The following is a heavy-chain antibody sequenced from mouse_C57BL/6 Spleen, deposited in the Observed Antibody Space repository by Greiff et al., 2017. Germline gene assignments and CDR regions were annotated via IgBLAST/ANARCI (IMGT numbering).Heavy chain of an antibody. D-gene: IGHD2-3*01. V-gene: IGHV5-17*01. CDR3: ARTGIYDSKRFFYAMDY. CDR2: ISRGSSTI. CDR1: GFTFSDYG. Sequence: DVQLVESGGGLVKPGGSLKLSCAASGFTFSDYGMHWVRQAPEKGLEWVAYISRGSSTIYYANTVKGRFTISRDNAKNTLFLQITSLRSEDTAMYYCARTGIYDSKRFFYAMDYWGQGTSVTVSS. J-gene: IGHJ4*01.